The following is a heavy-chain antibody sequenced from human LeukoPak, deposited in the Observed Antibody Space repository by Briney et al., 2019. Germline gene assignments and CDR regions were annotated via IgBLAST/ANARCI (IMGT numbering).Heavy chain of an antibody. V-gene: IGHV3-23*01. CDR1: GFTLSNHG. D-gene: IGHD3-10*01. CDR3: AKDDAWLRFGE. CDR2: ISPSGDIT. J-gene: IGHJ4*02. Sequence: GGSLRLSCAASGFTLSNHGMNWVRQAPGKGLEWVSGISPSGDITYYADSVKGRFTISRDNSKNTLYLEVISLTAEDTAVYCAKDDAWLRFGEWSQGTLVTVSS.